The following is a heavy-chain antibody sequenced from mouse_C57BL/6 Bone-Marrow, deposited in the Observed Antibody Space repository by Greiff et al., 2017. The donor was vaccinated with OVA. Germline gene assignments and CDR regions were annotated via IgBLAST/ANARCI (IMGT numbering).Heavy chain of an antibody. CDR3: ARDGYYRFAY. D-gene: IGHD2-3*01. V-gene: IGHV1-81*01. J-gene: IGHJ3*01. CDR1: GYTFTSSG. CDR2: IYNRSGNT. Sequence: VHLVESGAELARPGASVKLSCKASGYTFTSSGISWVQQSPGTGLEWIGEIYNRSGNTYYNEKFKGKATLTADKSYSTAYMELRSLTSEDSAVYFCARDGYYRFAYWGQGTLVTVSA.